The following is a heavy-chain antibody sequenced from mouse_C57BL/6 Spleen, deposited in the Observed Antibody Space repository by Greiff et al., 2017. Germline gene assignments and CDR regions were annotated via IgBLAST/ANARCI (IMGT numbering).Heavy chain of an antibody. CDR1: GYTFTSYW. D-gene: IGHD4-1*01. V-gene: IGHV1-55*01. CDR3: ARGGTGQYYCAMDY. J-gene: IGHJ4*01. Sequence: QVQLQQSGAELVKPGASVKMSCKASGYTFTSYWITWVKQRPGQGLEWIGDIYPGSGSTNYNEKFKSKATLTVDTSSSTAYMQLSSLTSEDSAVYYCARGGTGQYYCAMDYWGQGTSVTVSS. CDR2: IYPGSGST.